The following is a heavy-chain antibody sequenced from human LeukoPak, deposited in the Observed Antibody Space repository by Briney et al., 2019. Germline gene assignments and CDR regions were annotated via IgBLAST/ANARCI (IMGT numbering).Heavy chain of an antibody. Sequence: GGSLRLSCEASGFSMSVYWMSWVRQAPGKGLEWVGNIKQDGSERNYVDSVKGRFTISRDNAKKSLYLQMDSLRAEDAAVYYCARARGAYYHFFDYWGQGTLVTVSS. D-gene: IGHD3-22*01. J-gene: IGHJ4*02. CDR2: IKQDGSER. V-gene: IGHV3-7*01. CDR3: ARARGAYYHFFDY. CDR1: GFSMSVYW.